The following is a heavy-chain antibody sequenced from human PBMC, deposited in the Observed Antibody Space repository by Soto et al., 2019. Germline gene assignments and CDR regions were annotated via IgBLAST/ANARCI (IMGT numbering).Heavy chain of an antibody. J-gene: IGHJ4*02. V-gene: IGHV3-30-3*01. CDR1: GFTFSSYA. CDR2: MSYDGSNK. Sequence: QVQLVESGGGVVQPGRSLRLSCAASGFTFSSYAMHWVRQSPGKGLERVPVMSYDGSNKYYPHSVKGRFTIPRDNSKNTLYVQMNSLRAEDTAVYYCARHDGEWTHLGYWGQGTLVTVSS. D-gene: IGHD2-8*01. CDR3: ARHDGEWTHLGY.